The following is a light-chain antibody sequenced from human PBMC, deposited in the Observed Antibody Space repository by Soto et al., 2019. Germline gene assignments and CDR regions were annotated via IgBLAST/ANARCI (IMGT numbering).Light chain of an antibody. CDR1: SSDVGGYNY. V-gene: IGLV2-14*01. CDR3: SSYTSSSTYV. CDR2: EVS. J-gene: IGLJ1*01. Sequence: QSALTQPASVSGSPGQSITISCTGTSSDVGGYNYVSWYQHHPGKAPKLMIYEVSNRPSGVSNRFSGSKSGNTASLTISGLQAEDEADYYCSSYTSSSTYVFGTGTKVPS.